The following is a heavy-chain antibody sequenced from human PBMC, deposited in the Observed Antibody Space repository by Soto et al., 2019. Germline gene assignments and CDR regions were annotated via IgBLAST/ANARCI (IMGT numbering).Heavy chain of an antibody. CDR1: CYTFTSYD. J-gene: IGHJ4*02. CDR2: ISAYNGNT. CDR3: ARESNYFDY. Sequence: QVQLVQSGSEVKKPGASVKVSCKASCYTFTSYDISWVRQAAGQGLEWMGWISAYNGNTKYAQKLQGRFTMTTDTSTSTAELDLRSLRSDETSVYYCARESNYFDYWGQGTLVTVSS. V-gene: IGHV1-18*01.